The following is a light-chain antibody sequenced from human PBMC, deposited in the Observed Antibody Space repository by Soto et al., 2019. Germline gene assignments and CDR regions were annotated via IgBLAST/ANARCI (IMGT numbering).Light chain of an antibody. V-gene: IGLV2-23*01. Sequence: QSALTQPASVSGSPGQSIAISCTGTSSDVGSSNLLSWYQHHPGKAPKLIIYEGTRRPSGVSGRFSGSMPGNTASLTISGLQAEDEAESYCGSFARGSTSYVFGPGTKVTVL. CDR2: EGT. CDR3: GSFARGSTSYV. CDR1: SSDVGSSNL. J-gene: IGLJ1*01.